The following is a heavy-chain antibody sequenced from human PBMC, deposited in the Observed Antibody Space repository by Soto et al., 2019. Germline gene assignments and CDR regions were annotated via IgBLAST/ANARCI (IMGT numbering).Heavy chain of an antibody. D-gene: IGHD3-22*01. V-gene: IGHV4-59*01. CDR1: GGSISSYY. CDR3: ARYYYDSSGYYENWFDP. J-gene: IGHJ5*02. Sequence: SETLSLTCTVSGGSISSYYWSWIRQPPGKGLEWIGYIYYSGSTNYNPSLKSRVTISVDTSKNQFSLKLSSVTAADTAVYYCARYYYDSSGYYENWFDPWGQGTLVTVSS. CDR2: IYYSGST.